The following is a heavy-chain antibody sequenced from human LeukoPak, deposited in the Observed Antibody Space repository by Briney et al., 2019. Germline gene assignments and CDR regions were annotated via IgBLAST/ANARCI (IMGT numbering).Heavy chain of an antibody. J-gene: IGHJ6*03. Sequence: PGWSLRLSCAASGFTFSSYSTIWGRHAPGHGLEWVSYFRRRSGNIYYADSVKGRFTITRDDAKNSLYLQMNSLRAEDTAASYCAREDNLGNYYNFYMDVWGKGTTVSVSS. D-gene: IGHD1-1*01. CDR3: AREDNLGNYYNFYMDV. CDR2: FRRRSGNI. V-gene: IGHV3-48*01. CDR1: GFTFSSYS.